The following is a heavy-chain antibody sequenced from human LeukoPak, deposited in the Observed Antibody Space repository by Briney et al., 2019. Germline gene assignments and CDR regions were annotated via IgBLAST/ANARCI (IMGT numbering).Heavy chain of an antibody. CDR2: ISTDGNDK. J-gene: IGHJ4*02. D-gene: IGHD5/OR15-5a*01. Sequence: GGSLRLSCAASGFTFTGYATHWVRQAPGKGLDWLTVISTDGNDKHYADSVKGRFTVSRDNSKNTLFLQMNNLRTEDTAVYYCAKDKSVSADYYFDYWGQGTLVTVSS. V-gene: IGHV3-30*04. CDR1: GFTFTGYA. CDR3: AKDKSVSADYYFDY.